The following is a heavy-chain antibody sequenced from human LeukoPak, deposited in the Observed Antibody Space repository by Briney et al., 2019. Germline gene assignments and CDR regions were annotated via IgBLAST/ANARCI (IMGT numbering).Heavy chain of an antibody. Sequence: SETLSLTCTVSGGSINNYYWNWIRQPPGKGLEWIGYIYYRGSTNYNPSPKSRVTISVDTSQNQFSLKLSSVTAADTAVYYCARLGGRYCSSTSCLGWFDPWGQGTLVTVSS. V-gene: IGHV4-59*08. D-gene: IGHD2-2*01. CDR3: ARLGGRYCSSTSCLGWFDP. J-gene: IGHJ5*02. CDR1: GGSINNYY. CDR2: IYYRGST.